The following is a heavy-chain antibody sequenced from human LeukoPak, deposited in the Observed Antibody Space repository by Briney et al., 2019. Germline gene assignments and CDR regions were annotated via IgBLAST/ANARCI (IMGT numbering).Heavy chain of an antibody. CDR2: INPSGGST. V-gene: IGHV1-46*01. D-gene: IGHD3-16*02. Sequence: ASVKVSCKASGYTFTRYYMHWVRQAPGRGPEWMGIINPSGGSTSYAQKFQGRVTMTRDTSTSTVYMELSSLRSEDTAGYYCARDSDYVWGSYRSAFDYWGQGTLVTVSS. J-gene: IGHJ4*02. CDR3: ARDSDYVWGSYRSAFDY. CDR1: GYTFTRYY.